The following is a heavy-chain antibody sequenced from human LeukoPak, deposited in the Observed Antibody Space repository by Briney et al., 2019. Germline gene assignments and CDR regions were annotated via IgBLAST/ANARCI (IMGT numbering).Heavy chain of an antibody. CDR1: GYTFTDNY. J-gene: IGHJ4*02. D-gene: IGHD3-10*01. V-gene: IGHV1-2*02. CDR2: INPYSADT. Sequence: ASVKVSCKASGYTFTDNYVHWVRQAPGQGLEWMGWINPYSADTASAQKFEGRVTMTRDTSISTAYMELGRLRSDDTAVYYCARGRSVNYYGQDYWGQGTLVTVSS. CDR3: ARGRSVNYYGQDY.